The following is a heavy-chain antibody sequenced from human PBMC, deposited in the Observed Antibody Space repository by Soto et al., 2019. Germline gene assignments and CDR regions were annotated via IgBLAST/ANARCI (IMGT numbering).Heavy chain of an antibody. J-gene: IGHJ4*02. CDR1: GVTFSSYE. CDR2: ISGSGNTI. CDR3: VTGGDHYVILTGLDY. V-gene: IGHV3-48*03. D-gene: IGHD3-9*01. Sequence: GGSLRLSCAASGVTFSSYEMNWVRQSPGKGLEWVSYISGSGNTIYYGDSVKGRFTISRDNAKKSLYLQMNSLRAEDSAVYYCVTGGDHYVILTGLDYWGQGTLVTVSS.